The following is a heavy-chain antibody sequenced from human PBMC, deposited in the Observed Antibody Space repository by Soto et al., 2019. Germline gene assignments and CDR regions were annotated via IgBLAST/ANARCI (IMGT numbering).Heavy chain of an antibody. CDR1: GGSISSGGYY. V-gene: IGHV4-31*01. J-gene: IGHJ6*03. D-gene: IGHD2-2*01. CDR2: IYYSGST. CDR3: ARDFSSTSYYPPGHYMDL. Sequence: QVQLQESGPGLVKPSQTLSLTSTVSGGSISSGGYYWSWIRQHTGKGMEWIGYIYYSGSTYYNPYLKSPVPIAANTPKKQFSLKLSSVTAADTAVYYCARDFSSTSYYPPGHYMDLWGKGTTVNVSS.